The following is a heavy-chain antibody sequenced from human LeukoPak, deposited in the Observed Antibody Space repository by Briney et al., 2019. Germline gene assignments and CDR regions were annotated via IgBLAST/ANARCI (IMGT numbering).Heavy chain of an antibody. J-gene: IGHJ4*02. Sequence: GASVKVSCKASGYTFTSYYMHWVRQAPGQGLEWMGIINPSGGSTSYAQKFQGRVTMTRDTSTSTVYMELSSLRSEDTAVYYCARDPSGDYYDSSGYYDYWGQGTLVTVSS. CDR1: GYTFTSYY. CDR2: INPSGGST. V-gene: IGHV1-46*01. CDR3: ARDPSGDYYDSSGYYDY. D-gene: IGHD3-22*01.